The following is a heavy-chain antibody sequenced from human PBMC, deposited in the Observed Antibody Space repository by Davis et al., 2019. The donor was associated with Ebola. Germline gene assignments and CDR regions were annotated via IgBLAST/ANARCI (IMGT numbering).Heavy chain of an antibody. CDR2: IRSKGFGGTT. J-gene: IGHJ4*02. V-gene: IGHV3-49*04. D-gene: IGHD4-23*01. Sequence: GESLKISCRGSGFTFGDYAMSWVRQAPGKGLEWVGFIRSKGFGGTTEYAASVKGRFTISRDDSKGIAYLQMNSLTTEDTAVYYCTRRGTVVTPDYWGQGTLVTVSS. CDR1: GFTFGDYA. CDR3: TRRGTVVTPDY.